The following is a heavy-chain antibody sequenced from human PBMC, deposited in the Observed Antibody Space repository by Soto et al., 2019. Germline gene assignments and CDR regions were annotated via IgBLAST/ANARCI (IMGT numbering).Heavy chain of an antibody. D-gene: IGHD3-10*01. Sequence: GGSLRLSCAASGFTFSSYAMHWVRQAPVKVLEWVAVISYDGSNKYYADSVKGRFTISRDNSKNTLYLQMNSLRAEDTAVYYCARDGEVRGVIITWTYYYYYYGMDVWGQGTTVTVSS. V-gene: IGHV3-30-3*01. CDR2: ISYDGSNK. CDR3: ARDGEVRGVIITWTYYYYYYGMDV. J-gene: IGHJ6*02. CDR1: GFTFSSYA.